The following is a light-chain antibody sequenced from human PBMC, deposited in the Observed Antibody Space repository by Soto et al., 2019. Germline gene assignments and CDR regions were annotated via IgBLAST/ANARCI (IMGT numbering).Light chain of an antibody. CDR1: SASVLTSYY. V-gene: IGLV8-61*01. CDR3: ALYVGSGTVV. J-gene: IGLJ2*01. CDR2: STN. Sequence: QTGVSQEPSFSASPGETVTLTCGLTSASVLTSYYPMWYQQTPGQAPRTLIYSTNIRSSGVPDRFSGSILGNKAALTITGAQADDESDYYCALYVGSGTVVFGGGT.